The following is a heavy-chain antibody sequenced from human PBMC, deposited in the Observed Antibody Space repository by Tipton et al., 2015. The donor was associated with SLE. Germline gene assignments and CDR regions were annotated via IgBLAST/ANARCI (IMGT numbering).Heavy chain of an antibody. D-gene: IGHD6-19*01. CDR1: GISISTHY. V-gene: IGHV4-59*11. Sequence: TLSLTCKVSGISISTHYWSWIRQPPGKGLEWIGNIFYSGGTNYSPFLNSRITISVDTSKNQLSLNVISMTAAVTAVYYCARLAVAGMWYYFDFWGQGAPVTVSS. CDR2: IFYSGGT. CDR3: ARLAVAGMWYYFDF. J-gene: IGHJ4*02.